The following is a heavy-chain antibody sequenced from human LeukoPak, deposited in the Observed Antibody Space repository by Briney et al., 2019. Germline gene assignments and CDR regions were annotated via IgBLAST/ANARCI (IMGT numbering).Heavy chain of an antibody. Sequence: PGGSLRLSCADSGFTFSSHWMHWVRQAPGKGLVWVSRIKYNASTPSYADSVKGRFTISRDNAKNSLYLQMNSLRAEDPALYYCAKDRGRLSGITVDYWGQGTLVTVSS. J-gene: IGHJ4*02. CDR1: GFTFSSHW. CDR2: IKYNASTP. D-gene: IGHD1-14*01. V-gene: IGHV3-74*01. CDR3: AKDRGRLSGITVDY.